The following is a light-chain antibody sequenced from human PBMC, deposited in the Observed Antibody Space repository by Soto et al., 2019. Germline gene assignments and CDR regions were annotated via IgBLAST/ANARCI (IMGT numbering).Light chain of an antibody. V-gene: IGKV2-30*02. Sequence: DVVMTQSPLSLPVALGQPASISCRSSQSRIHSDGNTYLSWFQQRPGQSPRRLIYEVSDRDSGVPDRFTGSGSGTDFTLKISRVEAEDVGVYYCMQGTHWPWTFGQGTEVEIK. CDR3: MQGTHWPWT. J-gene: IGKJ1*01. CDR1: QSRIHSDGNTY. CDR2: EVS.